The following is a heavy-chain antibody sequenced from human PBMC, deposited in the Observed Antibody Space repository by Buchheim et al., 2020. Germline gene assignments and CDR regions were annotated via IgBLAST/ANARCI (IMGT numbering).Heavy chain of an antibody. Sequence: VQLVESGGGLVQPGGSLRLSCAASGFTFSSYSMNWVRQAPGKGLEWVALISYDGSDKYYADAVKGRFTISRDNSKNTLYLQMNSLRAEDTAVYYCAKMYGNNYADDGMDVWGQGT. CDR1: GFTFSSYS. J-gene: IGHJ6*02. V-gene: IGHV3-30*18. D-gene: IGHD4-11*01. CDR3: AKMYGNNYADDGMDV. CDR2: ISYDGSDK.